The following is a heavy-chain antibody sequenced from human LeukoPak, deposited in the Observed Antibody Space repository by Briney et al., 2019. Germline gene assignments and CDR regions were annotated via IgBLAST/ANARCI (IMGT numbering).Heavy chain of an antibody. Sequence: PGGSLRLSCAASGFTFSILAMNWVRQALGKGLEWVGRIKSKADGETIDYAAPVKGRFTFSRDDSKNMLYLQMNSLKSEDTAVYYCSTLTSRGLSDSWGQGTLVTVSS. CDR1: GFTFSILA. CDR2: IKSKADGETI. V-gene: IGHV3-15*07. D-gene: IGHD1-20*01. J-gene: IGHJ4*02. CDR3: STLTSRGLSDS.